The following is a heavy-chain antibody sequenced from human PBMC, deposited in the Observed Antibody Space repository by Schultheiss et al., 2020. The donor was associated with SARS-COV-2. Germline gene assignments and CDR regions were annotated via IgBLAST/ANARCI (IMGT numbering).Heavy chain of an antibody. V-gene: IGHV4-39*07. J-gene: IGHJ6*02. D-gene: IGHD3-10*01. CDR1: GGSISSGDYY. CDR2: IYYSGST. CDR3: ARADYYGSGYYYGMDV. Sequence: SETLSLTCTVSGGSISSGDYYWGWIRQPPGKGLEWIGSIYYSGSTYYNPSLKSRVTISVDTSKNQFSLKLSSVTAADTAVYYCARADYYGSGYYYGMDVWGQGTTVTVSS.